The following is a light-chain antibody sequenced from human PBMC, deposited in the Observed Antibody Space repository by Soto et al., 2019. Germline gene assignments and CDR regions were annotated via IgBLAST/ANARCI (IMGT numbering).Light chain of an antibody. CDR2: DAS. CDR1: QSVGSN. Sequence: EIVLTQSPATLSLSPGERATLSCRASQSVGSNLAWYQQKPGQAPRLLIYDASNRATGIPARFSGSGSGTDFTLTISSLEPEDFVLYYCQQRSNWPPLTFGGGTKVEIK. V-gene: IGKV3-11*01. J-gene: IGKJ4*01. CDR3: QQRSNWPPLT.